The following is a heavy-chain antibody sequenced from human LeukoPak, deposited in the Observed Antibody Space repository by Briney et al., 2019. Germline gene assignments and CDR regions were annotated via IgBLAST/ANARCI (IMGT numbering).Heavy chain of an antibody. Sequence: GGYLRLSCAASGFTFSSYWMHWVRQAPGKGLVWVSHINGDGSSTSYADSEKGRFTISRDNAKHTLYLQMNSLRAEDTAVYYCAREEWFGAQAHIDFWGQGTLVTVSS. V-gene: IGHV3-74*01. D-gene: IGHD3-10*01. CDR1: GFTFSSYW. CDR2: INGDGSST. J-gene: IGHJ4*02. CDR3: AREEWFGAQAHIDF.